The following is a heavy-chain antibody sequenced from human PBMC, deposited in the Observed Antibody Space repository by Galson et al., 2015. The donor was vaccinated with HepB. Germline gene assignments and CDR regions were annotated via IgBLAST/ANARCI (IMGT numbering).Heavy chain of an antibody. CDR1: GGTFSRYT. Sequence: SVKVSCKASGGTFSRYTISWVRQAPGQGLEWMGGITPVFGTANYAQKFQGRVTITADESTSTAYMELSSLRSEDTAVYYCAREAFGRYNWFDPWGQGTLVTVSS. J-gene: IGHJ5*02. D-gene: IGHD3/OR15-3a*01. CDR2: ITPVFGTA. V-gene: IGHV1-69*13. CDR3: AREAFGRYNWFDP.